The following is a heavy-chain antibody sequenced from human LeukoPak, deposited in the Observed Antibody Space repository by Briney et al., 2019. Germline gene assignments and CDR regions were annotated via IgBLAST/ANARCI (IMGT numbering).Heavy chain of an antibody. CDR1: GFTFSSFW. CDR2: ITSDGRGT. J-gene: IGHJ4*02. CDR3: ARDIDY. Sequence: GGSLRLSCAASGFTFSSFWMNWVRQAPGKGLVWVSRITSDGRGTTYADSVKGRFTISRDNAKNTLYLQMNNLRAEDTAVYYCARDIDYWGQGTLVTVSS. V-gene: IGHV3-74*01.